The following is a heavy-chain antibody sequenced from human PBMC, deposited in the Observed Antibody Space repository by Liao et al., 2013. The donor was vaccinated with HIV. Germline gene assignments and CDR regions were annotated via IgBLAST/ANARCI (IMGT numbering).Heavy chain of an antibody. V-gene: IGHV4-30-4*08. CDR2: IYSSGST. CDR1: GGSITSGDYF. CDR3: AREASGAVDY. J-gene: IGHJ4*02. D-gene: IGHD7-27*01. Sequence: QVQLQESGPGLVKPSQTLSLTCTVSGGSITSGDYFWTWIRQPPGKGLEWIGYIYSSGSTFYNPSLKSRLTISVDTSKNQFSLKVSSVTAADTAVYYCAREASGAVDYWGQGTLVTVSS.